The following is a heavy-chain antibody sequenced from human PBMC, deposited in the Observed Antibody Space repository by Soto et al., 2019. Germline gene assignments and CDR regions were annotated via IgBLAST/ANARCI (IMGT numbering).Heavy chain of an antibody. V-gene: IGHV3-33*01. CDR1: GFTFSSYG. CDR3: AIATGWFGELFAYYFDY. D-gene: IGHD3-10*01. Sequence: GGSLRLSCAASGFTFSSYGMHWVRQAPGKGLEWVAVIWYDGSNKYYADSVKGRFTISRDNSKNTLYLQMNSLRAEDTAVYYCAIATGWFGELFAYYFDYWGQGTLVTVSS. CDR2: IWYDGSNK. J-gene: IGHJ4*02.